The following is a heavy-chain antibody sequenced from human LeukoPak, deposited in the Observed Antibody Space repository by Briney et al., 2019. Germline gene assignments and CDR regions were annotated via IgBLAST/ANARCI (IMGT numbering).Heavy chain of an antibody. V-gene: IGHV3-53*01. Sequence: PGGSLRLSCAASGFTVGSNYVSWVRQAAGKGLEWVSVIYRDGETYYADSVKGRFTISRDNSNNTLYLQMNSLRAEDTAVYYCAKLTTSWGQGTLVTVSS. CDR1: GFTVGSNY. J-gene: IGHJ4*02. CDR2: IYRDGET. D-gene: IGHD4-11*01. CDR3: AKLTTS.